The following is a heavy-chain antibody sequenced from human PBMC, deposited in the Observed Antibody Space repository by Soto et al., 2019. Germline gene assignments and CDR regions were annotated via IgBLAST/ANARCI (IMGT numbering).Heavy chain of an antibody. V-gene: IGHV3-7*01. CDR2: IKQDGSEK. CDR3: ARADQRGYSGYAYDY. CDR1: GFTFSSYW. Sequence: PGGSLRLSCAASGFTFSSYWMSWVRQAPGKGLEWVANIKQDGSEKYYVDSVKGRFTISRDNAKNSLYLQMNSLRAEDTAVYYCARADQRGYSGYAYDYWGQGTLVTVSS. D-gene: IGHD5-12*01. J-gene: IGHJ4*02.